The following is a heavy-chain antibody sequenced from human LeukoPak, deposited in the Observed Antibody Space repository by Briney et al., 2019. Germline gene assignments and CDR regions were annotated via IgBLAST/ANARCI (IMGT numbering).Heavy chain of an antibody. Sequence: GESLKISCKGSGYSFTSYWIGWVRQMPGKGLEWMGIIYPGDSDTRYSPSFQGQVTISADKSISTAYLQWSSLKASDTAMYYRARQSSYDFWSGYYRYYYGMDVWGQGTTVTVSS. CDR1: GYSFTSYW. V-gene: IGHV5-51*01. CDR2: IYPGDSDT. CDR3: ARQSSYDFWSGYYRYYYGMDV. J-gene: IGHJ6*02. D-gene: IGHD3-3*01.